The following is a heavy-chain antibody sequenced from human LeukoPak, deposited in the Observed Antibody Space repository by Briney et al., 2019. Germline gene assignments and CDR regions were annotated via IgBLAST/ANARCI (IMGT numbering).Heavy chain of an antibody. J-gene: IGHJ5*02. D-gene: IGHD1-26*01. CDR1: GGSISSYY. Sequence: PSETLSLTCTVSGGSISSYYWSWIRQPPGKGLEWIGYIYYSGSTNYNPSLKSQATISVDTSKNQFSLKLSSVTAADTAVYYCARSSGSYGIRNWFDPWGQGTLVTVSS. CDR3: ARSSGSYGIRNWFDP. V-gene: IGHV4-59*01. CDR2: IYYSGST.